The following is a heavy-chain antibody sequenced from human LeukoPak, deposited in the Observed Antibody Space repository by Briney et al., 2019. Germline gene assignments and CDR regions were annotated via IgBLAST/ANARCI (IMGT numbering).Heavy chain of an antibody. CDR2: IIPILGLT. Sequence: SVKVSCKASGGTFSSYALSWVRQAPGQGLGWMGRIIPILGLTNYAQRFQGRVTITADKSTSTAYMELSSLRSEDTAVYYCAKQSIAAAGARFYYYGMDVWAKGPRSPCR. D-gene: IGHD6-13*01. J-gene: IGHJ6*02. CDR3: AKQSIAAAGARFYYYGMDV. CDR1: GGTFSSYA. V-gene: IGHV1-69*04.